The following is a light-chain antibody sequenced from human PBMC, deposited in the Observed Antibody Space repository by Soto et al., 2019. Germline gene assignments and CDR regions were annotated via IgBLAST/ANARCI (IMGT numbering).Light chain of an antibody. CDR3: QQYNIWPLT. Sequence: EIVMTQSPATLSVSPGERATLSCRASQSINSNLAWYQQKPGQAPRLLIYDASTRATGITASFSGSGSGTEFTLTISGLQSEDFAVYCCQQYNIWPLTFGGGTKVEIK. V-gene: IGKV3-15*01. J-gene: IGKJ4*01. CDR2: DAS. CDR1: QSINSN.